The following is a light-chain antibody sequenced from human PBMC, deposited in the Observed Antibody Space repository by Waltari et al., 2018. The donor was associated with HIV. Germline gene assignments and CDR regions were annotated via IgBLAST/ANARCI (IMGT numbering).Light chain of an antibody. CDR2: AAS. CDR1: RSISSY. J-gene: IGKJ1*01. CDR3: QQSYSTPRT. V-gene: IGKV1-39*01. Sequence: DIQMTQSPSSLSASVGDRVTITCRASRSISSYLNWYQQKPGKAPKLLIYAASSLQSGVPSRFSGSGSGTGFTLTISSLQPEDFATYYCQQSYSTPRTFGQGTKVEIK.